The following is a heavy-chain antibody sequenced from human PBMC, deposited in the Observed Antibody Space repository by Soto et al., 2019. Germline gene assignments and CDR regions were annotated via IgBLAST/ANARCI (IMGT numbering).Heavy chain of an antibody. CDR3: TRRAYYDILIMDV. Sequence: PGGSLRLSCAASGFTFSGSAMHWVRQASGKGLEWVGRIRSKANSYATAYAASVKGRFTISRDDSKNTAYLQMNSLKTEDTAVYYCTRRAYYDILIMDVWGQGTTVTVSS. V-gene: IGHV3-73*01. CDR1: GFTFSGSA. J-gene: IGHJ6*02. D-gene: IGHD3-9*01. CDR2: IRSKANSYAT.